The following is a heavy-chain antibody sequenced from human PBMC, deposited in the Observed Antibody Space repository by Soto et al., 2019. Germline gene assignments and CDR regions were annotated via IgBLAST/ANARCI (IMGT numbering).Heavy chain of an antibody. CDR3: AMEYCSSTSCYRDY. CDR1: EGTFSSYP. CDR2: TIPTLGIA. D-gene: IGHD2-2*02. J-gene: IGHJ4*02. Sequence: QFQRVKSGAEVKKPGSSVKFSCKASEGTFSSYPISWGRQAPGQGLEWMGRTIPTLGIANYAQKFQGRVTXTADKSTSTAYMELSSLRSEDTAVYYCAMEYCSSTSCYRDYWGQGTLVTVSS. V-gene: IGHV1-69*02.